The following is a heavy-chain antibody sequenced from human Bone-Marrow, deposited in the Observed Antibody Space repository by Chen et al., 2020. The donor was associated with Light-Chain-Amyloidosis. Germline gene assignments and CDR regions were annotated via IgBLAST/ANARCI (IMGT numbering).Heavy chain of an antibody. V-gene: IGHV3-30*18. CDR1: GFTFSSYG. CDR2: ISYDGSNK. CDR3: AKPFGDYGDYEGGAFDI. Sequence: QVQLVESGGGVVQPGRSLRLSCAASGFTFSSYGMHWVRQAPGKGLEWVAVISYDGSNKYYADSVKGRFTISRDNSKNTLYLQMNSLRAEDTAVYYCAKPFGDYGDYEGGAFDIWGQGTMVTVSS. J-gene: IGHJ3*02. D-gene: IGHD4-17*01.